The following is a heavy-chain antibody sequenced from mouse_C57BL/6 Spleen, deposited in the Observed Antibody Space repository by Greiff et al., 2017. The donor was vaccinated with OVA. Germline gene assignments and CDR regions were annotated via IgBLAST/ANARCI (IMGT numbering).Heavy chain of an antibody. D-gene: IGHD2-10*01. CDR2: IRNTAIGYTS. CDR1: GFTFTDYY. CDR3: VKTPYPTWYFDV. J-gene: IGHJ1*03. V-gene: IGHV7-4*01. Sequence: EVKLMESGGGLVQPGASLRLSCAASGFTFTDYYMSWVRQPPGKAPEWLALIRNTAIGYTSEYTASVKGRFTISRDNSQNSLYLQKNTLRAEDRATYYCVKTPYPTWYFDVGGTGTTVTVSS.